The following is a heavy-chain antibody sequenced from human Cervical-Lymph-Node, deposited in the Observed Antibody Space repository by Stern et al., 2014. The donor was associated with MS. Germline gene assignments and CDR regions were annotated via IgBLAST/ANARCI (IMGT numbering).Heavy chain of an antibody. CDR2: IESSGGP. V-gene: IGHV4-61*02. Sequence: QVQLQESGPGLVKPSQTLSLTCTVSGGSMSSDTYYWNWIRQTAAKGLEWIGRIESSGGPNYNPSLKSRVTLSIEKSKTQFSLKLSSVTAADTAVYYCARGYLRKDGDYGYWGQGTLVTVSS. CDR1: GGSMSSDTYY. CDR3: ARGYLRKDGDYGY. D-gene: IGHD4-17*01. J-gene: IGHJ4*02.